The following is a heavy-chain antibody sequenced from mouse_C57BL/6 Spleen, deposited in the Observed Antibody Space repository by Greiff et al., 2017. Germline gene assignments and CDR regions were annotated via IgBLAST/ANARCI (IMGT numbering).Heavy chain of an antibody. CDR3: ARSYDYDVDYAMDY. D-gene: IGHD2-4*01. CDR2: IYPGSGST. Sequence: VQLQQPGAELVKPGASVKMSCKASGYTFTSYWITWVKQRPGQGLEWIGDIYPGSGSTNYNEKFKSKATLTVDTSSSTAYMQLSSLTSEDSAVYYCARSYDYDVDYAMDYWGQGTSVTVSS. CDR1: GYTFTSYW. V-gene: IGHV1-55*01. J-gene: IGHJ4*01.